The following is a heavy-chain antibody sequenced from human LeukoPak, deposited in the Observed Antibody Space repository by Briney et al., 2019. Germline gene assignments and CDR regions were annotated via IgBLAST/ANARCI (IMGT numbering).Heavy chain of an antibody. CDR2: INHSGSS. CDR3: ASSASYLTIDY. CDR1: GGSFSGYY. Sequence: SETLSLTYAVCGGSFSGYYWSWIRQPPGKGLEWIGEINHSGSSNYNPSLKSRVTISVDTSKNQFSLKLSSVTAADTAVYYCASSASYLTIDYGCQGTLVTVSS. J-gene: IGHJ4*02. D-gene: IGHD1-26*01. V-gene: IGHV4-34*01.